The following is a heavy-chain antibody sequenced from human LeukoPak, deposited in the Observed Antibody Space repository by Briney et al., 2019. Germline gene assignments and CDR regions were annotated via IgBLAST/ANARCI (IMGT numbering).Heavy chain of an antibody. Sequence: SGGSLRLSCAASGFTFSSYDMHWVRQAPGKGLEWISYISSTTTITYYADSVKGRFTISRDNAKNSLYLQMNSLRDEATAVYYCVAGTELVYWGQGTLVTVSS. J-gene: IGHJ4*02. CDR1: GFTFSSYD. CDR3: VAGTELVY. CDR2: ISSTTTIT. D-gene: IGHD6-19*01. V-gene: IGHV3-48*02.